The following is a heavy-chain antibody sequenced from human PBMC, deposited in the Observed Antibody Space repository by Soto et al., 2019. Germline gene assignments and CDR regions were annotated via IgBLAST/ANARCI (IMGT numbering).Heavy chain of an antibody. CDR1: GYSFTEYY. J-gene: IGHJ4*02. Sequence: QVQLVQSGAEVKKTGASVEVSCKASGYSFTEYYMHWVRQAPGQGLEWMGIINPSDGSTNNAQKFQCRVTITRDTSTRTVYMDLSRLRSEDTALYYCASRYCTTSDCPGFDYWGQGTLVTVSS. V-gene: IGHV1-46*01. D-gene: IGHD2-8*01. CDR2: INPSDGST. CDR3: ASRYCTTSDCPGFDY.